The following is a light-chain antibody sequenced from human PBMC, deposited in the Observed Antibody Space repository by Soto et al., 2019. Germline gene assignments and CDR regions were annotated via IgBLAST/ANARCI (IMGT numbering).Light chain of an antibody. Sequence: IQMTQSPSSMSASVGDGVTITCRASQSISSYLNWYQQKPGKAPKLLIYAASSLQSGVPSRFSGSGSGTEFTLTISSLQPDDFATYYCQQYNSYSRTFGQGTKVDIK. CDR3: QQYNSYSRT. J-gene: IGKJ1*01. CDR1: QSISSY. V-gene: IGKV1-39*01. CDR2: AAS.